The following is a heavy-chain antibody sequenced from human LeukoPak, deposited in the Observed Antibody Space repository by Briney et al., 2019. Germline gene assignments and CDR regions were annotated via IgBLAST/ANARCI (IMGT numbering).Heavy chain of an antibody. J-gene: IGHJ4*02. D-gene: IGHD2-21*02. CDR2: INPGGGST. Sequence: ASVKVSCKASGYTFTSYYMHWVRQAPGQGHEWMGIINPGGGSTSYAQKFQGRVTMTRDTSTSTVYMELSSLRSEDTAVYYCARDCGDCHYDYWGQGTLVTVSS. CDR3: ARDCGDCHYDY. V-gene: IGHV1-46*01. CDR1: GYTFTSYY.